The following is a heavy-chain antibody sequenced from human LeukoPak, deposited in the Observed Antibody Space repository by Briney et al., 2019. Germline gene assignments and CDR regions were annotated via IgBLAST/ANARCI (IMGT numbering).Heavy chain of an antibody. CDR2: IRYDGSNK. V-gene: IGHV3-30*02. D-gene: IGHD3-16*01. Sequence: PGGSLRLSCAASGFTFSSYGMHWVRQAPGKGLEWVAFIRYDGSNKYYADSVKGRFTISRDNSKNTLYLQMNSLRAEDTAVYYCAKAPPYDYVTRFDYWGQGTLVTVSS. CDR1: GFTFSSYG. CDR3: AKAPPYDYVTRFDY. J-gene: IGHJ4*02.